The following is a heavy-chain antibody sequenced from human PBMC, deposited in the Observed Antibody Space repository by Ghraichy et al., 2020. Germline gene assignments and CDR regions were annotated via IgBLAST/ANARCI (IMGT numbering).Heavy chain of an antibody. CDR2: IYYSGST. Sequence: GSLRLSCTVSGGSISSSSYYWGWIRQPPGKGLEWIGSIYYSGSTYYNPSLKSRVTISVDTSKNQFSLKLSSVTAADTAVYYCARPAAAGTWVWFDPWGQGTLVTVSS. D-gene: IGHD6-13*01. CDR1: GGSISSSSYY. J-gene: IGHJ5*02. V-gene: IGHV4-39*01. CDR3: ARPAAAGTWVWFDP.